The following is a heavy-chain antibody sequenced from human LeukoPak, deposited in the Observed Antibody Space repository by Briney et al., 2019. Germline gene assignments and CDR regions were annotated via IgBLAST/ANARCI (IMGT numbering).Heavy chain of an antibody. CDR2: IYSGGST. CDR1: GFTVSSNY. CDR3: ARDRWFDP. V-gene: IGHV3-66*01. Sequence: GGSLRLSCAASGFTVSSNYMSWVRQAPGKGLEWVSIIYSGGSTYYTDSVKGRFTISRDNSKNTLYLQMNSLRAEDTAIYYCARDRWFDPWGQGTLVTVSS. J-gene: IGHJ5*02.